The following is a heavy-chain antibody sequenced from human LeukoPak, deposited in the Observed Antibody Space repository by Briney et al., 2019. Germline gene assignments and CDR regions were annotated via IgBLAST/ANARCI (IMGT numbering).Heavy chain of an antibody. CDR3: ARDMETGGRAFDS. CDR2: IRTDGGST. CDR1: GFRFSNYW. V-gene: IGHV3-74*01. Sequence: PGGSLRLSCAASGFRFSNYWIHWVRQAPAKGLVWVSRIRTDGGSTAYADFVKGRFTISRDNAKNTVYLQMNSLLADDTAVYYCARDMETGGRAFDSWGQGTLVTVSS. D-gene: IGHD2-8*02. J-gene: IGHJ4*02.